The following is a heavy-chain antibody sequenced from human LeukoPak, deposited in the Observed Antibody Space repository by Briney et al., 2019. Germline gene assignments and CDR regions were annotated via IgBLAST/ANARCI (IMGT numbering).Heavy chain of an antibody. CDR3: ATGQYYSGSSYNTFDY. CDR1: GGSISSSSYY. V-gene: IGHV4-39*01. J-gene: IGHJ4*02. Sequence: SETLSLTCTVSGGSISSSSYYWGWIRQPPGKGLEWIGSIYYSVRTYYNPSRTSRVTISVDTSKPQFSLKLSSVTAADTAVYYCATGQYYSGSSYNTFDYWGQGTLVTVSS. D-gene: IGHD3-10*01. CDR2: IYYSVRT.